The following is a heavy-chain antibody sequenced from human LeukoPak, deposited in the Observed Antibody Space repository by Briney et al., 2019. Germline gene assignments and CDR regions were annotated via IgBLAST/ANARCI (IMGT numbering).Heavy chain of an antibody. CDR2: INPSGSST. J-gene: IGHJ5*02. CDR1: GYTFTSHY. D-gene: IGHD3-16*02. CDR3: ARDNSVGDIAWWFDP. V-gene: IGHV1-46*01. Sequence: ASVKVSCTASGYTFTSHYMHWVRQAPGQGLEWMGLINPSGSSTLYAQKFQGRVTMTRDMSTTTDYMELSSLRSEDTAVYYCARDNSVGDIAWWFDPWGQGTLVTVSS.